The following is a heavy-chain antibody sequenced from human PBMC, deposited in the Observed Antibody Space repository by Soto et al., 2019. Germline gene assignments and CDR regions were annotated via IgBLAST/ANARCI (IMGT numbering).Heavy chain of an antibody. Sequence: GGSLRLSCAASGFTFSSYSMNWVRQAPGKGLEWVSSISSSSSYIYYADSVKGRFTISRDNAKNSLYLQMNSLRVEDTAVYYCARDHVVVPAALYYYYGMDVWGQGTTVTVS. CDR3: ARDHVVVPAALYYYYGMDV. CDR1: GFTFSSYS. V-gene: IGHV3-21*01. CDR2: ISSSSSYI. J-gene: IGHJ6*02. D-gene: IGHD2-2*01.